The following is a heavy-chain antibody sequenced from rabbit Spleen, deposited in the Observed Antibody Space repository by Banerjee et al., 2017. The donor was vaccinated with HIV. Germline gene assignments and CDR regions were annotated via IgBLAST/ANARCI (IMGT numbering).Heavy chain of an antibody. CDR1: GVSFNDKDV. CDR3: ARDSAGREDFRL. D-gene: IGHD4-2*01. V-gene: IGHV1S45*01. J-gene: IGHJ4*01. CDR2: INAATGKP. Sequence: QEQLEESGGGLVKPEGSLTLTCTASGVSFNDKDVMCWVRQAPGKGLEWIACINAATGKPVYATWAKGRFTISVTSSTTVTLRMTRLTSADRATYFCARDSAGREDFRLWGQGTLVTVS.